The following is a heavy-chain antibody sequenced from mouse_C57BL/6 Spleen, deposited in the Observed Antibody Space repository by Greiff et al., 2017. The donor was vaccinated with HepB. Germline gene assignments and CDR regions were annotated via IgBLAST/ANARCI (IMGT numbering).Heavy chain of an antibody. CDR1: GFNIKDDY. CDR3: TRGLRRFYWYFDV. CDR2: IDPENGDT. J-gene: IGHJ1*03. V-gene: IGHV14-4*01. D-gene: IGHD2-4*01. Sequence: EVHLVESGAELVRPGASVKLSCTASGFNIKDDYMHWVKQRPEQGLEWIGWIDPENGDTEYASKFQGKATITADTSSNTAYLQLSSLTSEDTAVYYCTRGLRRFYWYFDVWGTGTTVTVSS.